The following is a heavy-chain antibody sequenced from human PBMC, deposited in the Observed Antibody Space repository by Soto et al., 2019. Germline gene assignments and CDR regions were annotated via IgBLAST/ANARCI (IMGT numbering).Heavy chain of an antibody. V-gene: IGHV3-30*18. J-gene: IGHJ4*02. D-gene: IGHD1-26*01. CDR3: AKSPSYPVHFDY. CDR1: GFTFSSYG. Sequence: ESGGGVVQPGRSLRLSCAASGFTFSSYGMHWVRQAPGKGLEWVAVISYDGSNKYYADSVKGRFTISRDNSKNTLYLQMNSLRAEDTAVYYCAKSPSYPVHFDYWGQRTLVTVSS. CDR2: ISYDGSNK.